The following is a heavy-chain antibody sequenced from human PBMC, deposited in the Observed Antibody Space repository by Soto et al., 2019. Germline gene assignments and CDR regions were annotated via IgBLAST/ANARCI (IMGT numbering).Heavy chain of an antibody. CDR3: ATPNPDYGDRYYYYYYGMEV. Sequence: EVQLVESGGGLIQPGGSLRLSCAASGFTVSSNYMSWVRQAPGKGLECVSVIYSGGSTYYADSVKGRFTISRDNSKNTLYLKMNSLRAEDTAVYYWATPNPDYGDRYYYYYYGMEVWGQGTTVTVSS. D-gene: IGHD4-17*01. CDR1: GFTVSSNY. CDR2: IYSGGST. J-gene: IGHJ6*02. V-gene: IGHV3-53*01.